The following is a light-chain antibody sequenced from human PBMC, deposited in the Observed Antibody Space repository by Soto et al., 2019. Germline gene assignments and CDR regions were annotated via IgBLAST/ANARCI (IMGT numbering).Light chain of an antibody. CDR1: SSDVGAYDS. J-gene: IGLJ1*01. CDR2: KGT. CDR3: CSSAPESTYV. V-gene: IGLV2-23*01. Sequence: QSALAQPASVSGSPGQSITISCIGTSSDVGAYDSVSWYQQHPHKAPQVIIYKGTQRPSAVSNRFSGSTSGNAASLTISGLQADDEADYFCCSSAPESTYVFGTGTKVTVL.